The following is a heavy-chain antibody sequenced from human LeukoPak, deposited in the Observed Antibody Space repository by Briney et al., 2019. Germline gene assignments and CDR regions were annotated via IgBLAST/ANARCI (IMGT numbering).Heavy chain of an antibody. CDR2: ISSSSSYI. D-gene: IGHD6-13*01. CDR3: ARDQQQLDAFDI. V-gene: IGHV3-21*01. Sequence: PGGSLRLSCAASGFTFSSYSMNWVRQAPGKGLEWVSSISSSSSYIYYADSVKGRFTISRDNAKNSLYLQMNSLRAEDTAVCYCARDQQQLDAFDIWGQGTMVTVSS. CDR1: GFTFSSYS. J-gene: IGHJ3*02.